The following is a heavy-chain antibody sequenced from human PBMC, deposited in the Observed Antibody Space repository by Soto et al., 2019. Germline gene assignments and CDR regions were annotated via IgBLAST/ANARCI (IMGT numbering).Heavy chain of an antibody. V-gene: IGHV4-4*07. D-gene: IGHD3-10*01. Sequence: QVQLQESGPGLVKPSETLSLRCTVSDGSITGYYWSWVRQPAGKGLEWIGRIYSTGNANYNPSLKSRVTMSVDTSQNRFSLELTSVTAADTGMYYCVRGDVFGIWGRGTKVTVSS. CDR1: DGSITGYY. CDR2: IYSTGNA. CDR3: VRGDVFGI. J-gene: IGHJ3*02.